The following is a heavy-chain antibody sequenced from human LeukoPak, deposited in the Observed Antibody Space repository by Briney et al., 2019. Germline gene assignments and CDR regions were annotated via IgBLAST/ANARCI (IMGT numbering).Heavy chain of an antibody. CDR3: ARDWVAGTEVRDYYYYMDV. J-gene: IGHJ6*03. Sequence: ASVKVSCKASGYTFTGYYMHWVRQAPGQGLEWMGWINPNSGGTNYAQKFQGRVTMTRDTSISTAYMELSRLRSDDTAVYYCARDWVAGTEVRDYYYYMDVWGKGTTVTVSS. V-gene: IGHV1-2*02. CDR2: INPNSGGT. CDR1: GYTFTGYY. D-gene: IGHD6-19*01.